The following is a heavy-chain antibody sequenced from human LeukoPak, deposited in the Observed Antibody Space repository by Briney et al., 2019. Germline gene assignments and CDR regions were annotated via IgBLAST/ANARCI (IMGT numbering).Heavy chain of an antibody. D-gene: IGHD6-19*01. CDR3: AKRVAYNSGYYFDY. V-gene: IGHV3-23*01. CDR1: GFSFSTYG. Sequence: GGSLRFSCVASGFSFSTYGMSWVRQAPGRGLEWVSALSGRGGSTYYADSVKGRFTISRDNSKNTLYLQMNSLRAEDTAIYYCAKRVAYNSGYYFDYWGQGTLVTVSS. J-gene: IGHJ4*02. CDR2: LSGRGGST.